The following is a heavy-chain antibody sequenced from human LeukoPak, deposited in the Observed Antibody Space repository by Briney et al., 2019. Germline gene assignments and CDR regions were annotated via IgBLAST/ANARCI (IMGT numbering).Heavy chain of an antibody. J-gene: IGHJ4*02. V-gene: IGHV3-21*01. D-gene: IGHD6-13*01. CDR2: ISSSSSYI. CDR3: ARGGIAAAGVDY. CDR1: GFTFSSYS. Sequence: GGSLRLSCAASGFTFSSYSMNWVRQAPGKGLEWVSSISSSSSYIYYADSVKGRFTISRDNAKNSLYLQMNSLRAEDTAVYYCARGGIAAAGVDYWGQGTLVTVSS.